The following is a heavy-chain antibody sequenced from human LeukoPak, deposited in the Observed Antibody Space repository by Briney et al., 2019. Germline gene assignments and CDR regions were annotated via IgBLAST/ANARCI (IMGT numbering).Heavy chain of an antibody. Sequence: PVKVSCKASGGTFSSYAISWVRQAPGQGLEWMGRIIPILGIANYAQKFQGRVTITADKSTSTAYMELSSLRSEDTAVYYCARAGYTAMGYYYGMDVWGQGTTVTVSS. CDR1: GGTFSSYA. CDR2: IIPILGIA. J-gene: IGHJ6*02. V-gene: IGHV1-69*04. D-gene: IGHD5-18*01. CDR3: ARAGYTAMGYYYGMDV.